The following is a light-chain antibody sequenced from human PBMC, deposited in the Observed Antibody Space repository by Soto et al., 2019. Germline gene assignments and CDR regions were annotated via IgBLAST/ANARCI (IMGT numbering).Light chain of an antibody. CDR2: DVS. J-gene: IGKJ2*01. CDR3: HQRSNWPPAYT. V-gene: IGKV3-11*01. Sequence: LLAQSPATLSLSPGDSATLSCRASQSVTTYLAWYHQKPGQAPRLLIYDVSNRATGIPARFSGSGSGTDFTLSISSLEPEDFGVYFCHQRSNWPPAYTFGQGTKLEI. CDR1: QSVTTY.